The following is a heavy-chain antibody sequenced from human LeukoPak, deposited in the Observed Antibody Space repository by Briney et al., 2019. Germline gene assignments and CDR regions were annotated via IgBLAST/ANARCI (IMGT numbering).Heavy chain of an antibody. Sequence: GESLKISCRVSGYIFTTYWIGWVRQVPGKGLEWMGLINPANSDTRYSPSFHGQVTMSADKSISTAYLQWSSLKASDTAVYYCVCDRGNFDSFDFWGQGTLVTVSS. D-gene: IGHD3-3*02. CDR1: GYIFTTYW. V-gene: IGHV5-51*01. CDR3: VCDRGNFDSFDF. J-gene: IGHJ4*02. CDR2: INPANSDT.